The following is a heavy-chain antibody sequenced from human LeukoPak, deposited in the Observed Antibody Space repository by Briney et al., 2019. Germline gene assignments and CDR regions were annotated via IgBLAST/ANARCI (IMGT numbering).Heavy chain of an antibody. D-gene: IGHD6-25*01. Sequence: QPGRSLRLSCAASGFTFSSYAMHWVRQAPGKGLEWVAVISYDGSNKYYADSVKGRFTISRDNSKNTLYLQMNSLRAEDTAVYYCASLGIAAAYFDYWGQGTLVTVSS. V-gene: IGHV3-30*04. CDR2: ISYDGSNK. CDR1: GFTFSSYA. J-gene: IGHJ4*02. CDR3: ASLGIAAAYFDY.